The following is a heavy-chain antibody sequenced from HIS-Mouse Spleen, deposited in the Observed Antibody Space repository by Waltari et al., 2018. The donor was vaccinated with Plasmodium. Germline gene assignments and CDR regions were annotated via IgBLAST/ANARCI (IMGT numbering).Heavy chain of an antibody. CDR1: GFTFSSFW. V-gene: IGHV3-7*01. D-gene: IGHD6-13*01. J-gene: IGHJ2*01. CDR2: IKQDGSEK. Sequence: EVQLVESGGGLVQPGGSLRLSCAASGFTFSSFWMSWVRQAPGKGLEWVANIKQDGSEKYYGASLKGRFTISRDNAKNSLYLQMNSLRADDTAVYYCASSWYWYFDLWGRGNLVTVSS. CDR3: ASSWYWYFDL.